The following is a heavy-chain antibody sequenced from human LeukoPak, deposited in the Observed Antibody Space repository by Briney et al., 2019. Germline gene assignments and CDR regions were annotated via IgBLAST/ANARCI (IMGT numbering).Heavy chain of an antibody. D-gene: IGHD1-1*01. CDR1: GYTFTYYY. V-gene: IGHV1-2*02. Sequence: ASVRVSCKASGYTFTYYYVHWVRQAPGQGLEWMGWINPNSGGTHYAQKFQGRVTLTRDTSISTAYMELSRLRSDDTAVYYCARAPSTGDYWGQGTLVTVSS. CDR3: ARAPSTGDY. J-gene: IGHJ4*02. CDR2: INPNSGGT.